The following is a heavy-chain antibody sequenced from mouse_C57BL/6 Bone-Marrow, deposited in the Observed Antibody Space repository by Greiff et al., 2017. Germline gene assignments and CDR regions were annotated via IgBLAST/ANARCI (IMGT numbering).Heavy chain of an antibody. V-gene: IGHV1-81*01. Sequence: QVHVKQSGAELARPGASVKLSCKASGYTFTSYGISWVKQRTGQGLEWIGEIYPRSGNTYYNEKFKGKATLTADKSSSTAYMELRSLTSEDSAVYLCARHIYYYGSSGYFDVWGTGTTVTVSS. J-gene: IGHJ1*03. CDR2: IYPRSGNT. D-gene: IGHD1-1*01. CDR3: ARHIYYYGSSGYFDV. CDR1: GYTFTSYG.